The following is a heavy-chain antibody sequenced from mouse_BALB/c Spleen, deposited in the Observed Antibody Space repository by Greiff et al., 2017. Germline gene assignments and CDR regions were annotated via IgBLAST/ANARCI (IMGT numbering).Heavy chain of an antibody. V-gene: IGHV5-6-5*01. J-gene: IGHJ4*01. CDR2: ISSGGST. CDR3: AREAMITRFAMDY. CDR1: GFTFSSYA. Sequence: EVKLMESGGGLVKPGGSLKLSCAASGFTFSSYAMSWVRQTPEKRLEWVASISSGGSTYYPDSVKGRFTISRDNARNILYLQMSSLRSEDTAMYYCAREAMITRFAMDYWGQGTSVTVSS. D-gene: IGHD2-4*01.